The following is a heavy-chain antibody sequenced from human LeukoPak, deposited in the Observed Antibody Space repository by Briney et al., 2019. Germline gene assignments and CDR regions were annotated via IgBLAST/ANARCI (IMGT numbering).Heavy chain of an antibody. CDR3: ARGSIRGVSADY. CDR1: GYTFTGYY. Sequence: ASVKVSCKASGYTFTGYYMHWVRQAPGQGLEWMGWMNPNSGNTGYAQKFQGRVTMTRNTSISTAYMELSSLRSEDTAVYYCARGSIRGVSADYWGQGTLVTVSS. J-gene: IGHJ4*02. V-gene: IGHV1-8*02. D-gene: IGHD3-10*01. CDR2: MNPNSGNT.